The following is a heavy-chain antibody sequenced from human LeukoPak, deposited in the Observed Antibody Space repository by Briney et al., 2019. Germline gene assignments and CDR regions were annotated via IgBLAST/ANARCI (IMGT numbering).Heavy chain of an antibody. V-gene: IGHV1-46*03. D-gene: IGHD2-21*01. CDR3: ARAGAGYCGGDCYSTNDAFDI. Sequence: ASVKVSCKASGYTFTSYFMHWVRQAPGQGLEWIGIINPSGGSTSYAQKFQGRVTMTRDTSTSTVYMELSSLRSEDTAVYYCARAGAGYCGGDCYSTNDAFDIWGQGTMVTVSS. CDR1: GYTFTSYF. J-gene: IGHJ3*02. CDR2: INPSGGST.